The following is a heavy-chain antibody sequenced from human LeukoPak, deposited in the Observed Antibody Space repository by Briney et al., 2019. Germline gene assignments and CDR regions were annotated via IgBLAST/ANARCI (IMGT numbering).Heavy chain of an antibody. Sequence: ASVKVSCKVSGYTLTELSMHWVRQAPGRGLEWMGGFDPEDGETIYAQKFQGRVTMTEDTSTDTAYMELSSLRSEDTAVYYCATYFLVVVTAIRGSHRVETDYWGQGTLVTVSS. V-gene: IGHV1-24*01. CDR1: GYTLTELS. CDR2: FDPEDGET. D-gene: IGHD2-21*02. CDR3: ATYFLVVVTAIRGSHRVETDY. J-gene: IGHJ4*02.